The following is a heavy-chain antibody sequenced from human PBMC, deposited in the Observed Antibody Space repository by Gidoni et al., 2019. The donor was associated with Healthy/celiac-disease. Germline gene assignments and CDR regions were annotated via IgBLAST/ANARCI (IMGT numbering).Heavy chain of an antibody. J-gene: IGHJ3*02. CDR3: ARDGGCNWNGEVNAFDI. CDR2: IHPSGGST. CDR1: GYTFTSYY. Sequence: QVQLVQSGAAVKKPGASVKVSCKAYGYTFTSYYMHWVRQAPGQGLEWMGLIHPSGGSTSYAQKFQGRVTMTRDTSTSTVYMELSSLRSEDTAVYYCARDGGCNWNGEVNAFDIWGQGTMVTVSS. V-gene: IGHV1-46*01. D-gene: IGHD1-1*01.